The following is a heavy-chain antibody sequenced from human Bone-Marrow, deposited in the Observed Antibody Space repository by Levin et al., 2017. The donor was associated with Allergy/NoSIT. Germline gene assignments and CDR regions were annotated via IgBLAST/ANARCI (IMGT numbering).Heavy chain of an antibody. D-gene: IGHD2-21*02. CDR1: GFTFGDYA. Sequence: GGSLRLSCTASGFTFGDYAMSWVRQAPGKGLEWVGFIRSKAYGGTTEYAASVKGRFTISRDDSKSIAYLQMNSLKTEDTAVYYCTMVVTAIGKFDYWGQGTLVTVSS. J-gene: IGHJ4*02. V-gene: IGHV3-49*04. CDR2: IRSKAYGGTT. CDR3: TMVVTAIGKFDY.